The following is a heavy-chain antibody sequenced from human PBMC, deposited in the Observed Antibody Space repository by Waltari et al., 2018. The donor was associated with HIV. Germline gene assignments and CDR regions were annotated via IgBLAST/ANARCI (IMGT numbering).Heavy chain of an antibody. CDR2: INSDGSST. D-gene: IGHD6-13*01. V-gene: IGHV3-74*01. Sequence: EVQLVESGGGLVQPGGSLRLSCAASGFTFSSSWMHWVRQAPGKGLVWVSRINSDGSSTSYADSVKGRFTISRDNAKNTLYLQMNSLRAEDTAVYYCARPVWQQLGWSWQNTDAFDIWGQGTMVTVSS. J-gene: IGHJ3*02. CDR3: ARPVWQQLGWSWQNTDAFDI. CDR1: GFTFSSSW.